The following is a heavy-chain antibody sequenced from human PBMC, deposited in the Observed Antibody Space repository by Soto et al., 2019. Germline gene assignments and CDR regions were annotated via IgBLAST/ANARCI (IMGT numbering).Heavy chain of an antibody. D-gene: IGHD6-13*01. CDR2: TYHSGTT. J-gene: IGHJ5*02. V-gene: IGHV4-4*02. CDR1: GDSINNSHW. Sequence: QVQLQESGPGLVQPSGILSLTCAFSGDSINNSHWWSWVRQTPGKGLEWIGETYHSGTTNYNPSLKTRVTISIDKSKNQFSLKMNSVTAAATAVYYCAREVNSSPARGPNWFDPWGQGTLVTVSS. CDR3: AREVNSSPARGPNWFDP.